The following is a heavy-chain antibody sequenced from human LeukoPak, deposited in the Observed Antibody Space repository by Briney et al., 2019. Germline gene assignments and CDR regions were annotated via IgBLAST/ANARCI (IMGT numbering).Heavy chain of an antibody. Sequence: GASVKVSCKTSGYSFTSYAMNWVRQAHGQGLEFMGWINTGTGNPTYAQGFTGRFVFSLDTSVSTAYLQISTLKPEDTAVYYCASFGAHSFDYWGQGTLVTVSS. CDR1: GYSFTSYA. CDR3: ASFGAHSFDY. V-gene: IGHV7-4-1*02. J-gene: IGHJ4*02. D-gene: IGHD3-10*01. CDR2: INTGTGNP.